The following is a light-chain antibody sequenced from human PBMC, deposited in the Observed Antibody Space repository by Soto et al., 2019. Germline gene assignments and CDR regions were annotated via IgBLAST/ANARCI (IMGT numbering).Light chain of an antibody. V-gene: IGLV3-21*01. J-gene: IGLJ2*01. Sequence: SYELTQPPSVSVAPGKTARITCGGNNIGSKSVHWYQQKPGQAPVLVIYYDSDRPSGIPERFSGSNSGNTATLTISRVEAGDEADYYCQVWVSSSDHVVVGGGTKRTVL. CDR2: YDS. CDR3: QVWVSSSDHVV. CDR1: NIGSKS.